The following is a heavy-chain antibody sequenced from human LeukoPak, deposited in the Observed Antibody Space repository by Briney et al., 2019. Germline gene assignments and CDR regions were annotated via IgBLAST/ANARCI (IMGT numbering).Heavy chain of an antibody. Sequence: GGTLRLSCAASGFTFSSYGMNWVRQVPEKGLEWVSTIGRNGDRTYYADSVKGRFIISRDNSRNTLYLQMNSLRVEDTAVYYCAKDSGWLRFHYWGQGTLVTVSS. J-gene: IGHJ4*02. V-gene: IGHV3-23*01. CDR2: IGRNGDRT. CDR3: AKDSGWLRFHY. CDR1: GFTFSSYG. D-gene: IGHD5-12*01.